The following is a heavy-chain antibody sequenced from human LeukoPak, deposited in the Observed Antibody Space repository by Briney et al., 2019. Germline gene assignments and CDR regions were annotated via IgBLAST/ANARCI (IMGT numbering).Heavy chain of an antibody. CDR1: GGSISSYL. Sequence: SETLSLTCTVSGGSISSYLWSWIRQPPGKGLEWIGYVYYSGATNYNPYLKSRVTISVDTSKNQFSLKLSSVTAADTAVYFCARDFYLDGYPYFDYWGQGTLVTVSS. CDR2: VYYSGAT. D-gene: IGHD5-24*01. J-gene: IGHJ4*02. V-gene: IGHV4-59*01. CDR3: ARDFYLDGYPYFDY.